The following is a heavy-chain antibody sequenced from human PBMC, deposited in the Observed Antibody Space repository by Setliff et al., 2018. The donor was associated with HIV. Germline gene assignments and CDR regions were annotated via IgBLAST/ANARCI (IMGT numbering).Heavy chain of an antibody. Sequence: ASVKVSCKASGYTFTSYYMHWVRQAPGQGLEWMGIINPSSGSTTYAQKFQGRVTMTRDTSTSTVYMELSSLRSEDTAVYYCAKDPAPSSSAYYFHHLGQGTPVTVSS. V-gene: IGHV1-46*01. CDR2: INPSSGST. CDR1: GYTFTSYY. J-gene: IGHJ1*01. D-gene: IGHD6-6*01. CDR3: AKDPAPSSSAYYFHH.